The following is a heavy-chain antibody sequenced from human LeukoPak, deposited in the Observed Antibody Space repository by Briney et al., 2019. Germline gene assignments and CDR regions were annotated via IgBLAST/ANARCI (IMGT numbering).Heavy chain of an antibody. J-gene: IGHJ4*02. V-gene: IGHV4-4*02. CDR3: VRDWGGSFVFDY. D-gene: IGHD1-26*01. Sequence: SETLSLTCAVSGGSISSGNWWSWVRQPPGKGLEWIGEIYHSGNTNYNPSLKSRVTISVDKSKNQFSLKLSAVTAADTAVYYCVRDWGGSFVFDYWGQGTLVTVSS. CDR1: GGSISSGNW. CDR2: IYHSGNT.